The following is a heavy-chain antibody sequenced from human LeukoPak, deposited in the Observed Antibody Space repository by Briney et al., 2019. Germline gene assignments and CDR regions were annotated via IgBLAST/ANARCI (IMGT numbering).Heavy chain of an antibody. CDR2: IIPIFGTA. J-gene: IGHJ4*02. CDR1: GGTFSSYA. Sequence: ASVKVSCEASGGTFSSYAISWVRQAPGQGLEWMGRIIPIFGTANYAQKFQGRVTITTDESTSTAYMELSSLRSEDTAVYYCARQGLSGYSSGWYDYWGQGTLVTVSS. CDR3: ARQGLSGYSSGWYDY. V-gene: IGHV1-69*05. D-gene: IGHD6-19*01.